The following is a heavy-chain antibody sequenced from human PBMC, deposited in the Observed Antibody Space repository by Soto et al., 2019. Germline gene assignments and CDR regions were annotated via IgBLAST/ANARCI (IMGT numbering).Heavy chain of an antibody. CDR1: GWSCSGYY. Sequence: SETLSLTCAVYGWSCSGYYWSLIRQPPGKGLEWIGEINHSGSTNYNPSLKSRVTISVDTSKNQFSLKLSSVTAADTAVYYCARTADYGDAVVGDYYGMDVWGQGTTVTVSS. CDR2: INHSGST. CDR3: ARTADYGDAVVGDYYGMDV. D-gene: IGHD4-17*01. V-gene: IGHV4-34*01. J-gene: IGHJ6*02.